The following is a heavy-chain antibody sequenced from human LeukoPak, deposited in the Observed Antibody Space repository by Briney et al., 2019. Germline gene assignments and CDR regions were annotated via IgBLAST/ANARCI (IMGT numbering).Heavy chain of an antibody. V-gene: IGHV3-21*01. CDR2: ITSTSSYI. J-gene: IGHJ5*02. Sequence: SGGSLRLSCAASGYAFSSYAMNWVRQAPGKGLEWVSSITSTSSYIYYADSVKGRFTISRDNAKHSLYLQMDSLRAEDTAVYYCARDDGGYYSSTSCYLGWFDPWGQGTLVTVSS. CDR1: GYAFSSYA. CDR3: ARDDGGYYSSTSCYLGWFDP. D-gene: IGHD2-2*03.